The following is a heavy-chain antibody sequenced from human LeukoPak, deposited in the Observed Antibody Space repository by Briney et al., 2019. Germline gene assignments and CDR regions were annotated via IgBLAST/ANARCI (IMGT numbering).Heavy chain of an antibody. D-gene: IGHD4-17*01. Sequence: SETLSLTCAVSGGSISSSNWWSWVRQPPGKGLEWIGEIYHSGSTNYNPSLKSRVTISVDKSKNQFSLKLSSVTAADTAVYYCARDSGDYMSGMDVWGQGTTVTVSS. V-gene: IGHV4-4*02. CDR3: ARDSGDYMSGMDV. J-gene: IGHJ6*02. CDR2: IYHSGST. CDR1: GGSISSSNW.